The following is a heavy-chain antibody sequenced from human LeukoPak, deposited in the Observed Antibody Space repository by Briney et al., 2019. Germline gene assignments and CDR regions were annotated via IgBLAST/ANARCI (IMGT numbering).Heavy chain of an antibody. J-gene: IGHJ4*02. D-gene: IGHD3/OR15-3a*01. Sequence: GGSLRLSCATSGFTFSDYWMHWVRQPPGKGLVWVSRVSPDGSVTNYADSMKGRFTISRDSTNTLYLQMNSLRVEDTAVYYCVGGTAFWTGVDFWGRGFLVTVSS. V-gene: IGHV3-74*01. CDR3: VGGTAFWTGVDF. CDR2: VSPDGSVT. CDR1: GFTFSDYW.